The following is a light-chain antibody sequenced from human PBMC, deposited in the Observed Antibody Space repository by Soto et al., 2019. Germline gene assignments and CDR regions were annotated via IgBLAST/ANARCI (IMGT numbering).Light chain of an antibody. CDR3: SSYAGYSTSVV. CDR1: SSDVGSYSL. Sequence: QSALTQPASGSGSPGQAITISCTGTSSDVGSYSLVSWYQQHPGKAPKLMIYDANKRPSGVSNRFSGSKSGNTASLTISGLEAEDEAEYYCSSYAGYSTSVVFGGGTKLTVL. CDR2: DAN. V-gene: IGLV2-23*01. J-gene: IGLJ2*01.